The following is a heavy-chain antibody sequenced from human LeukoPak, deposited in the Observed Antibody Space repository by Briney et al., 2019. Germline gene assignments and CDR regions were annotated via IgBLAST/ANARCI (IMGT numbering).Heavy chain of an antibody. CDR2: IYYSGST. D-gene: IGHD1-26*01. Sequence: SETLSLTCTVSGGSISSYYWSWIRQPPGKGLEWIGYIYYSGSTYYNPSLKSRVTISVDTSKNQFSLKLSSVTAADTAVYYCARESTSGRLDYWGQGTLVTVSS. V-gene: IGHV4-30-4*08. J-gene: IGHJ4*02. CDR3: ARESTSGRLDY. CDR1: GGSISSYY.